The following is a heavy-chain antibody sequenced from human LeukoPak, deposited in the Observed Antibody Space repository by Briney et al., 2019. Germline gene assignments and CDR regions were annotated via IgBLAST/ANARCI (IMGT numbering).Heavy chain of an antibody. Sequence: SETLSLTCAVYGGSFSGYYWSWIRQPPGKGLEWIREINHSGSTNYNPSLKSRVTISVDTSKNQFSLKLSSVTAADTAVYYCARTAMTYYYYYGMDVWGKGTTVTVSS. V-gene: IGHV4-34*01. CDR1: GGSFSGYY. D-gene: IGHD5-18*01. CDR3: ARTAMTYYYYYGMDV. J-gene: IGHJ6*04. CDR2: INHSGST.